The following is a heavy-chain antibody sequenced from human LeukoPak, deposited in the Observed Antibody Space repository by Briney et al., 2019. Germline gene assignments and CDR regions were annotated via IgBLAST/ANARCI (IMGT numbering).Heavy chain of an antibody. V-gene: IGHV3-74*01. J-gene: IGHJ6*02. CDR2: INSDGSIT. D-gene: IGHD5-18*01. CDR3: ARDAVDTANAV. Sequence: GGSLRLSCAASGFTFTTYRMHWVRQAPGKGLVWVSHINSDGSITSYADSVKGRFTISRDNAKNTLYLQMNSLRAEDTAVYYCARDAVDTANAVWGQGTTVTVSS. CDR1: GFTFTTYR.